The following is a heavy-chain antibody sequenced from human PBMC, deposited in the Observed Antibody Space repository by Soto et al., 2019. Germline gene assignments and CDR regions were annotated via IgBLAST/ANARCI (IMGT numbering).Heavy chain of an antibody. CDR3: ARVQTGTPDAFDI. D-gene: IGHD1-1*01. CDR2: INPSGGST. Sequence: ASGKVSCKASGYTFTGYYMHWVRQAPGQGLEWMGIINPSGGSTSYAQKFQGRVTMTRDTSTSTVYMELSSLRSEDTAVYYCARVQTGTPDAFDIWGQGTMVTVSS. V-gene: IGHV1-46*03. CDR1: GYTFTGYY. J-gene: IGHJ3*02.